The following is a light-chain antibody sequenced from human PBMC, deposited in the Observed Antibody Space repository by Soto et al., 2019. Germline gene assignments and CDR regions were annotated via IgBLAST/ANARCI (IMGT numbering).Light chain of an antibody. CDR2: DAI. CDR1: QSVSSY. CDR3: QQYSNWPLT. J-gene: IGKJ4*01. V-gene: IGKV3-11*01. Sequence: EIVLTQSPATLSLSPGERATLSCRASQSVSSYLAWYQQKPGQGPRVLIYDAINRATGTPGRFSGSGFGTEFNLTISRLQSEDFAVYYCQQYSNWPLTFGGGTKVDI.